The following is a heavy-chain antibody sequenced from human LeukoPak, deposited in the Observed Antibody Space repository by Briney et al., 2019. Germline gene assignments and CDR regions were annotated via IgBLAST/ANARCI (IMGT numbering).Heavy chain of an antibody. Sequence: GGSLRLSCASSGFTFSSYWMHWVRQAPGKGLVWVSRISGDGSTTRYADSVKGRFTISRDNAKNTLVLQMSSLRAEDTAVYYCARDNNWNYPDYWGQGTLVTVSS. CDR2: ISGDGSTT. CDR1: GFTFSSYW. CDR3: ARDNNWNYPDY. D-gene: IGHD1-7*01. J-gene: IGHJ4*02. V-gene: IGHV3-74*01.